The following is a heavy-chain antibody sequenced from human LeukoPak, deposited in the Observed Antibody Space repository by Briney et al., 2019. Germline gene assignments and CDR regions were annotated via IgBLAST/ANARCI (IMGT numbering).Heavy chain of an antibody. CDR2: ISGSGGST. CDR3: ATISGGYCSGGSCYSSPIYFDY. D-gene: IGHD2-15*01. V-gene: IGHV3-23*01. Sequence: PGGSLRLSCAASGFTFSSYAMSWVRQAPGKGLEWVSAISGSGGSTYYADSMKGRFTISRDNSKNTLYLQMNSLRAEDTAVYYCATISGGYCSGGSCYSSPIYFDYWGQGTLVTVSS. CDR1: GFTFSSYA. J-gene: IGHJ4*02.